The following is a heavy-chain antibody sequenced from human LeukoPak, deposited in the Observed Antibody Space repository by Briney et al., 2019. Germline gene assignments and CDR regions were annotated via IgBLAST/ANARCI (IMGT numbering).Heavy chain of an antibody. Sequence: GGSLRLSCAASGFTFNTYAMHWVRQAPGKGLEWVAVVSYDGTNKYYADSVKGRFTISRDNSKNTLYLQMNSLGAEDTAVYYCARGVQGYCSTTSCLGYYFDFWGQGTLVTVSS. CDR3: ARGVQGYCSTTSCLGYYFDF. J-gene: IGHJ4*02. CDR1: GFTFNTYA. D-gene: IGHD2-2*01. CDR2: VSYDGTNK. V-gene: IGHV3-30-3*01.